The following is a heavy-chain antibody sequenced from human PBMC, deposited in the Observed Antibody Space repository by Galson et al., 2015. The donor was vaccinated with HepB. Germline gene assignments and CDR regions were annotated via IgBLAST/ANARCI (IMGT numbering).Heavy chain of an antibody. CDR2: ISGSGGAT. V-gene: IGHV3-23*01. D-gene: IGHD2-2*01. CDR3: AKGNIAGIPAAPYS. Sequence: LRLSCAASGFTFTSFAMNWLRQAPGKAPEWVSVISGSGGATYYAHSVKGRFSISRDNSASTLSLQMNSLSAEDTTIYYCAKGNIAGIPAAPYSWGQGTLVTVSS. CDR1: GFTFTSFA. J-gene: IGHJ4*02.